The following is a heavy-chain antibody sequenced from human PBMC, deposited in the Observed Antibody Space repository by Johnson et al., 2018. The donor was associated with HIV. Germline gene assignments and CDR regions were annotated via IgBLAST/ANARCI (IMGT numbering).Heavy chain of an antibody. V-gene: IGHV3-20*04. CDR2: INWNGGST. Sequence: VQLVESGGSVVRPGGSLRLSCAASGFTFDDYGMSWVRQAPGKGLEWVSGINWNGGSTGYADSVKGRFTISRDNAKNSLYLQRNSLRAEDQALSYCARGGTYYYGLGPSDAFDFWGQGTMVTVSS. CDR3: ARGGTYYYGLGPSDAFDF. J-gene: IGHJ3*01. D-gene: IGHD3-10*01. CDR1: GFTFDDYG.